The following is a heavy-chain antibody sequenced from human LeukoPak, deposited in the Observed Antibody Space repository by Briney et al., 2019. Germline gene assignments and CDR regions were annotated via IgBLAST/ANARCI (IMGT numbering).Heavy chain of an antibody. Sequence: GRSLRLSCAASGFTFSSYGMHWVRQAPGKGLEWVAVISYDGSNKYYADSVKGRFTISRDNSKNTLYLQMNSLRAEDTAVYYCAKDLAYYDSSGYFAFDIWGQGTMATVSS. CDR1: GFTFSSYG. V-gene: IGHV3-30*18. D-gene: IGHD3-22*01. CDR2: ISYDGSNK. CDR3: AKDLAYYDSSGYFAFDI. J-gene: IGHJ3*02.